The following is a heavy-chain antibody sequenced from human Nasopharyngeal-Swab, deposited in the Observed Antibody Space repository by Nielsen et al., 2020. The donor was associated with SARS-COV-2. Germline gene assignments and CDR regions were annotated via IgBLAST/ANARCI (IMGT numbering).Heavy chain of an antibody. Sequence: GESLKISCAASGFTFNSYAMSWIRQAPGKGLEWVSYISSSGSTIYYADSVKGRFTISRDNAKNSLYLQMNSLRAEDTAVYYCAREYCSGGSCYSEYFQHWGQGTLVTVSS. V-gene: IGHV3-11*01. J-gene: IGHJ1*01. CDR3: AREYCSGGSCYSEYFQH. CDR1: GFTFNSYA. D-gene: IGHD2-15*01. CDR2: ISSSGSTI.